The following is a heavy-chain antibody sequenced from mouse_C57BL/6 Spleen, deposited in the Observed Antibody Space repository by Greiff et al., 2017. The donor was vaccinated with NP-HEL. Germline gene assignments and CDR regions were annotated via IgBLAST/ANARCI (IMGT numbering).Heavy chain of an antibody. CDR1: GYTFTSYW. Sequence: QVQLQQPGAELVRPGTSVKLSCKASGYTFTSYWMHWVKQRPGQGLEWIGVIDPSDSYTNYNQKFKGKATLTVDTSSSTAYMQLSSLTSEDSAVYYCARSRGTIYAMDYWGQGTSVTVSS. CDR3: ARSRGTIYAMDY. V-gene: IGHV1-59*01. J-gene: IGHJ4*01. D-gene: IGHD2-14*01. CDR2: IDPSDSYT.